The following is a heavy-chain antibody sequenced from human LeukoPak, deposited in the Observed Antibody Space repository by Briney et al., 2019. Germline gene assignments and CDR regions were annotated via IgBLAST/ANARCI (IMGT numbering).Heavy chain of an antibody. CDR2: ISAYNGNT. CDR1: GYTLTELS. CDR3: ARGPYYDILTGYQDP. Sequence: ASVKVSCKVSGYTLTELSMHWVRQAPGQGLEWMGWISAYNGNTNYAQKLQGRVTMTTDTSTSTAYMELRSLRSDDTAVYYCARGPYYDILTGYQDPWGQGTLVTVSS. J-gene: IGHJ5*02. D-gene: IGHD3-9*01. V-gene: IGHV1-18*01.